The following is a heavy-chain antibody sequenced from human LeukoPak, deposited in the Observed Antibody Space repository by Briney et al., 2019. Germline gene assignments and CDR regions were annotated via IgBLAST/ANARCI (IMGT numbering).Heavy chain of an antibody. D-gene: IGHD6-19*01. CDR2: IWFDGNNK. V-gene: IGHV3-33*01. CDR3: ARDLSGGGDVFDI. J-gene: IGHJ3*02. CDR1: GFIFRSYD. Sequence: GRSLRLSSAASGFIFRSYDMHWVRQAPGKGLDWVAVIWFDGNNKYYADSVKGRFTISRDNSKNTLYLQMNSLRAEDTAVYYCARDLSGGGDVFDIWGQGTMVTVSS.